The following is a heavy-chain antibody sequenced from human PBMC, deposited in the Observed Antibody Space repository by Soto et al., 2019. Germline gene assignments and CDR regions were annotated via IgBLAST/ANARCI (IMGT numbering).Heavy chain of an antibody. V-gene: IGHV1-46*02. D-gene: IGHD2-15*01. CDR1: GYSFKDHY. CDR3: ARISCKGGSCYFDFDY. J-gene: IGHJ4*02. Sequence: ASVKVSCKASGYSFKDHYMHWVRQAPGRGLEWVGIINPSGEHTNYAQQFRGRVAMTRDTSTSTAYMEPRSLRSEDTAVYFCARISCKGGSCYFDFDYWGQGTLVTVSS. CDR2: INPSGEHT.